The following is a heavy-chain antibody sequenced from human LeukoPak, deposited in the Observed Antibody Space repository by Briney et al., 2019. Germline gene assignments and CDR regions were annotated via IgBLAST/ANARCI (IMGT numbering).Heavy chain of an antibody. CDR1: GFTFSSQW. D-gene: IGHD3-22*01. CDR3: ASSTYYYDSSGYYYGNY. Sequence: GGSLRLSCAASGFTFSSQWMSWVRQAPGKGLEWVSVIYSGGSTYYADSVKGRFTISRDNSKNTLYLQMNSLRAEDTAVYYCASSTYYYDSSGYYYGNYWGQGTLVTVSS. V-gene: IGHV3-66*01. J-gene: IGHJ4*02. CDR2: IYSGGST.